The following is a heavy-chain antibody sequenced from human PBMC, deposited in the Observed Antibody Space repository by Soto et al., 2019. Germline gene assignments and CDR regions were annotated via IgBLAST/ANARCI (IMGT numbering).Heavy chain of an antibody. CDR1: GFTVSSNY. J-gene: IGHJ4*02. D-gene: IGHD3-22*01. CDR2: IYSGGST. V-gene: IGHV3-53*01. CDR3: ARSGRRYYDSSGYYYVGPFDY. Sequence: EVQLVESGGGLIQPGGSLRLSCAASGFTVSSNYMSWVRQAPGKGLEWVAVIYSGGSTYYADSVKGRFTISRDNSKNTMYLQMNSLGAEDTGVYYCARSGRRYYDSSGYYYVGPFDYWGQGTLVTVSS.